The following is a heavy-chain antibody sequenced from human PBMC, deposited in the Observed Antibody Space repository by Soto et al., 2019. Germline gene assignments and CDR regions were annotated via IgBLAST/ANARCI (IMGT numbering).Heavy chain of an antibody. CDR1: GGTFSSYT. J-gene: IGHJ3*02. V-gene: IGHV1-69*02. Sequence: QVQLVQSGAEVKKPGSSVKVSCKASGGTFSSYTISWVRQAPGQGLEWMGRIIPILGIANYAQKFQGRVTITADKSTSTAYMELSSLRSEDTAVYYCASRTYGDYVKDAFDIWCQGTMVTVSS. CDR3: ASRTYGDYVKDAFDI. CDR2: IIPILGIA. D-gene: IGHD4-17*01.